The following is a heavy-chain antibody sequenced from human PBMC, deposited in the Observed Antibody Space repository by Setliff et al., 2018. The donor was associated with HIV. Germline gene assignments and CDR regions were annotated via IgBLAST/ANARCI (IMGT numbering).Heavy chain of an antibody. V-gene: IGHV3-43*01. Sequence: GGSLRLSCAASGSTFDDYTMHWVRQAPGQGLEWVSLISWDGGSTYYADSVKGRFTISRDNSKNSLYLQMNSLRTEDTALYYCAKEGWGTTRVRGCYFDYWGQGTLVTVSS. CDR1: GSTFDDYT. D-gene: IGHD1-1*01. CDR3: AKEGWGTTRVRGCYFDY. CDR2: ISWDGGST. J-gene: IGHJ4*02.